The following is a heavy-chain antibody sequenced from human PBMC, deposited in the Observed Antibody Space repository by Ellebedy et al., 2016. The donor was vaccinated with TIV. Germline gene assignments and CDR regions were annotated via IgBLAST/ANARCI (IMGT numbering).Heavy chain of an antibody. D-gene: IGHD6-6*01. CDR3: ARDRSSSSIYDY. J-gene: IGHJ4*02. Sequence: ASVKVSCKASGYTFTSYAMHWVRQAPGQRLEWMGWINAGNGDTTYSQRFQGRVTITRDTSASTAYMELSSRRSEDTAVYYCARDRSSSSIYDYWGQGTLVTVSS. CDR2: INAGNGDT. V-gene: IGHV1-3*01. CDR1: GYTFTSYA.